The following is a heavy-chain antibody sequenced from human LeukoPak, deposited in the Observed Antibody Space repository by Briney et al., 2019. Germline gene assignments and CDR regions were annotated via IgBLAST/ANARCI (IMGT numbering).Heavy chain of an antibody. CDR1: GFTFSNAW. CDR3: AKGLTFGVVTYFDY. D-gene: IGHD3-3*01. Sequence: GGSLRLSCAASGFTFSNAWMSWVRQAPGKGLEWVGRIKSKTDGGTTDYAAPVKGRFTISRDDSKNTLYLQMNSLKTEDTAVYYCAKGLTFGVVTYFDYWGQGTLVTVSS. V-gene: IGHV3-15*01. CDR2: IKSKTDGGTT. J-gene: IGHJ4*02.